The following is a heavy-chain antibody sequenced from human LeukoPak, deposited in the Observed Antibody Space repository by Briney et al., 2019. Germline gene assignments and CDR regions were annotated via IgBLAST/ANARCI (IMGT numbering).Heavy chain of an antibody. CDR3: ARDGDGYNLGY. D-gene: IGHD5-24*01. CDR2: INIHSGGT. CDR1: GYTFTAYY. Sequence: ASVKVSCKAAGYTFTAYYLQWVRQALGQGLEWMGWINIHSGGTNYAQKFQGRVTMTRDTSISTAYMELSRLSSDDTAVYYCARDGDGYNLGYWGQGTLVTVSS. V-gene: IGHV1-2*02. J-gene: IGHJ4*02.